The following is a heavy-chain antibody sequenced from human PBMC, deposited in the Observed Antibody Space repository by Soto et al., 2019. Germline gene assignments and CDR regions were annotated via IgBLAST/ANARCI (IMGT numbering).Heavy chain of an antibody. CDR1: GFTFSSYA. CDR3: AKAEAAASVGATEYFQQ. Sequence: EVQLLESGGGLVQPGGSLRLSCAASGFTFSSYAMSWVRQAPGKGLEWVSAISGSGGSTYYADSVKGRFTISRDNSKNTLYLQMNSLRAEDTAVYYCAKAEAAASVGATEYFQQWGQGTLVTVSS. J-gene: IGHJ1*01. D-gene: IGHD1-26*01. CDR2: ISGSGGST. V-gene: IGHV3-23*01.